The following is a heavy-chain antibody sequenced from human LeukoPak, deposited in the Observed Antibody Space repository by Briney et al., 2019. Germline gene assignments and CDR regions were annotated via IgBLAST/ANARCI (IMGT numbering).Heavy chain of an antibody. J-gene: IGHJ6*03. V-gene: IGHV4-34*01. Sequence: KTSETLSLTCAVYGGSFSGYYWSWIRQPPGKGLEWIGEINHSGSTNYNPSLKSRVTISVDTSKNQFSLKLSSVTAADTAVYYCARTNDYYDSSGPSGYMDVWGKGTTVTVPS. D-gene: IGHD3-22*01. CDR1: GGSFSGYY. CDR2: INHSGST. CDR3: ARTNDYYDSSGPSGYMDV.